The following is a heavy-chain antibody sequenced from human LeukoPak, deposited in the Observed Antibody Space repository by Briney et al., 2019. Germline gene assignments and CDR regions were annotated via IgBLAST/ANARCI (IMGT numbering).Heavy chain of an antibody. D-gene: IGHD2-2*01. Sequence: GGSLRLSCAASGFTFSNYAMSWVRHAPGKGLEWVSTISADGRTTYYADSVKGRFTVAREYSKNTLYLHLNSLRAEDTAVYHCAKVGCSTTSCYAGDDYWGQGTLVIISS. CDR1: GFTFSNYA. CDR2: ISADGRTT. V-gene: IGHV3-23*01. J-gene: IGHJ4*02. CDR3: AKVGCSTTSCYAGDDY.